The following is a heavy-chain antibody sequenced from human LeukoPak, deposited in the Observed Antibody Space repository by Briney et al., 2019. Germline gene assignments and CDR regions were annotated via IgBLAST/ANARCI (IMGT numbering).Heavy chain of an antibody. Sequence: ASVKVSCEASGYTFTSYGISWVRQAPGQGLEWMGRISDYTGNTNYAQKPQGRVTMTTDTSTSTAYMELRSLRSDDTAVYYCARGNGHSSGPGDFQHWGQGTLVTVSS. CDR2: ISDYTGNT. CDR1: GYTFTSYG. D-gene: IGHD3-22*01. J-gene: IGHJ1*01. V-gene: IGHV1-18*01. CDR3: ARGNGHSSGPGDFQH.